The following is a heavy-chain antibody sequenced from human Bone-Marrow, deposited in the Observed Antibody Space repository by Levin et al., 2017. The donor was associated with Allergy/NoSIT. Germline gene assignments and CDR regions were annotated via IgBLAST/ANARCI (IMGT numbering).Heavy chain of an antibody. CDR1: GYSFSAYY. V-gene: IGHV1-2*02. J-gene: IGHJ4*02. CDR3: ARGLTTVPNY. Sequence: GESLKISCQASGYSFSAYYIHWVRQAPGPGLEWMGWINPKTGDTKYAQTFQDRVTMTSDTSINTAYMELNRLGAEDTAVFFCARGLTTVPNYWGQGTVVTVSS. D-gene: IGHD4-17*01. CDR2: INPKTGDT.